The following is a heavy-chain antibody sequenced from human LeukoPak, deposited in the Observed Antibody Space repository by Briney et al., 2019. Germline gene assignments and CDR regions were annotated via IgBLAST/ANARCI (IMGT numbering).Heavy chain of an antibody. V-gene: IGHV3-23*01. CDR2: LSGSGGGT. CDR1: GFTLSSYA. Sequence: GGSLRLSCEASGFTLSSYAMSWVRQAPGKGLEWVSGLSGSGGGTYYADSVKGRFTISRDNSKNTLYLQMNSLRAEDTALYYCAKAMEGLKDFDYWGQGTLVTVSS. D-gene: IGHD3-3*01. CDR3: AKAMEGLKDFDY. J-gene: IGHJ4*02.